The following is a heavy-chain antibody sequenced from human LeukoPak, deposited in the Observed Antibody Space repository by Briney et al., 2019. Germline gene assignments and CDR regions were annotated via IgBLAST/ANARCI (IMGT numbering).Heavy chain of an antibody. D-gene: IGHD4-17*01. CDR2: IYSGGST. CDR1: GFTFNRYA. J-gene: IGHJ3*02. CDR3: ARAGDYGEDAFDI. Sequence: GGSLRLSCVASGFTFNRYAMSWVRQAPGKGLEWVSVIYSGGSTYYADSVKGRFTISRDNSKNTLYLQMNSLRAEDTAVYYCARAGDYGEDAFDIWGQGTMVTVSS. V-gene: IGHV3-53*01.